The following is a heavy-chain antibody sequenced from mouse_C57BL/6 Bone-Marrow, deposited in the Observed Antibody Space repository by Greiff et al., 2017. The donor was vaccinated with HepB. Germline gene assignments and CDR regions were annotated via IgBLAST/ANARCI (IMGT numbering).Heavy chain of an antibody. CDR1: GFTFSDYG. Sequence: EVQRVESGGGLVKPGGSLKLSCAASGFTFSDYGMHWVRQAPEKGLEWVAYISSGSSTIYYADTVKGRFTISRDNAKNTLFLQMTSLRSEDTAMYYCARPFYSNYEGNAMDYWGQGTSVTVSS. CDR3: ARPFYSNYEGNAMDY. CDR2: ISSGSSTI. D-gene: IGHD2-5*01. J-gene: IGHJ4*01. V-gene: IGHV5-17*01.